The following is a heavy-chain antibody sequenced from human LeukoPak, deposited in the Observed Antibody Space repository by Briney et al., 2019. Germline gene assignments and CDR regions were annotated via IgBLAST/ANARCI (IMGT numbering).Heavy chain of an antibody. D-gene: IGHD6-13*01. J-gene: IGHJ4*02. V-gene: IGHV3-30*04. CDR3: ARDRGAAADLQDYFDY. CDR1: GFTFSSYA. Sequence: GRSLRLSCAASGFTFSSYAMHWVRQAPGKGLEWVAVISYDGSNKYYADPVKGRFTISRDNSKNTLYLQMNSLRAEDTAVYYCARDRGAAADLQDYFDYWGQGTLVTVSS. CDR2: ISYDGSNK.